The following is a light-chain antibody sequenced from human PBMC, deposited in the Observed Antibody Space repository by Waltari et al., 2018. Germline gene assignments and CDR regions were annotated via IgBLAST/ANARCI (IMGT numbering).Light chain of an antibody. V-gene: IGLV2-23*02. Sequence: QSALTQPASVSRSPGQPITIPCTGTSSDVEKYNLVSWYPPHPDKAPQLMTYEVAKRPAGVSNPFSGSKSGKPAARTIAGRQAEDEADYYCCSYAGGGTYVFGRGTKVTVL. J-gene: IGLJ1*01. CDR3: CSYAGGGTYV. CDR2: EVA. CDR1: SSDVEKYNL.